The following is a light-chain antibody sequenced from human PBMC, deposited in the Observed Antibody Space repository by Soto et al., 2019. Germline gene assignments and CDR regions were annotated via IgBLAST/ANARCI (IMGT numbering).Light chain of an antibody. CDR1: QSVSNY. J-gene: IGKJ5*01. CDR3: QQRSNWPPIT. Sequence: EIVLTQSPGTLSLSPGERATLSCRASQSVSNYLTWYQQKPGQAPRLLIYDASNRATDIPARFSGSGSGTDFTLTISSLEPEDFAVYYCQQRSNWPPITFGQGTRLEIK. V-gene: IGKV3-11*01. CDR2: DAS.